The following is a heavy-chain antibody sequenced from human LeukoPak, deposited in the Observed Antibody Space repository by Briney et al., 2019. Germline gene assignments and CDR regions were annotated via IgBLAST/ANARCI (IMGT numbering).Heavy chain of an antibody. Sequence: SETLSLTCAVHGGSFSGYYWSWIRQPPGKGLEWIGEINHSGSTYYNPSLKSRVTISVDTSKNQFSLKLISVTAADRAVYYCARNFQYFDLPDYWGQGTLVTVSS. D-gene: IGHD2/OR15-2a*01. J-gene: IGHJ4*02. V-gene: IGHV4-34*01. CDR2: INHSGST. CDR1: GGSFSGYY. CDR3: ARNFQYFDLPDY.